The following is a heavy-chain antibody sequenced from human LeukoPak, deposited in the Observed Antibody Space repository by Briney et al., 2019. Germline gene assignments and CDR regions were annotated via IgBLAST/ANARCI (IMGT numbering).Heavy chain of an antibody. Sequence: GSLRLSCAASGFTFSNCWMSWVRQAPGKGLVWVSRINSDASAATYADSVKGRFTISRDNAKNTLYLQMNSLRAEDTAVYYCVSSPDYGMDVWGQGTTVTVSS. CDR3: VSSPDYGMDV. CDR1: GFTFSNCW. J-gene: IGHJ6*02. CDR2: INSDASAA. V-gene: IGHV3-74*01.